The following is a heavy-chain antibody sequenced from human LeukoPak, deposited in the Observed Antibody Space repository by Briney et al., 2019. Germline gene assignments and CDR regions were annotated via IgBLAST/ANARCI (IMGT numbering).Heavy chain of an antibody. D-gene: IGHD1-1*01. V-gene: IGHV4-61*05. CDR2: IYYSGST. CDR3: ARWDWNDEDGAFDI. Sequence: SETLSLTCTVSGGSISSSTYYWGWIRQSPGTGLEWIGYIYYSGSTNYNPSLKSRVTISVDTSKNQFSLKLSSVTAADTAVYYCARWDWNDEDGAFDIWGQGTMVTVSS. J-gene: IGHJ3*02. CDR1: GGSISSSTYY.